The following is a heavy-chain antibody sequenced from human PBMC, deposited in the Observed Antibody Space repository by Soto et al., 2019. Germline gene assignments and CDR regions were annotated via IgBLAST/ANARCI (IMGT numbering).Heavy chain of an antibody. D-gene: IGHD3-22*01. CDR2: IYPGDSDT. V-gene: IGHV5-51*01. J-gene: IGHJ5*02. Sequence: GESLTISCKGSGYSFTSYWIGWVRQMPGKGLEWMGIIYPGDSDTRYSPSFQGQVTISADKSISTAYLQWSSLKASATAMYYCARLLGIPPSGAPPYYDSSGYCYGGLGTWGQGTRVTVSS. CDR3: ARLLGIPPSGAPPYYDSSGYCYGGLGT. CDR1: GYSFTSYW.